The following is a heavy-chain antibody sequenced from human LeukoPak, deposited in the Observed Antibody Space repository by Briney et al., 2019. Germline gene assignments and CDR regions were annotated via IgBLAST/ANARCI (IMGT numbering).Heavy chain of an antibody. Sequence: SETLSLTCTVSGGSISSSSYYWGWIRQPPGKGLEWIGSIYHSGSTNYNPSLKSRVTISVDTSKNQFSLKLSSVTAADTAVYYCARVRANYYDSSGPQTTFDYWGQGTLVTVSS. J-gene: IGHJ4*02. CDR3: ARVRANYYDSSGPQTTFDY. V-gene: IGHV4-39*07. CDR2: IYHSGST. CDR1: GGSISSSSYY. D-gene: IGHD3-22*01.